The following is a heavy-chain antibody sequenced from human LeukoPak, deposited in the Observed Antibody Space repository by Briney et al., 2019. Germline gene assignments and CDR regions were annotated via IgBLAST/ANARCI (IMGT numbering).Heavy chain of an antibody. CDR2: FYTSGST. CDR3: ASAMDDAFDI. CDR1: GGSISSYY. J-gene: IGHJ3*02. D-gene: IGHD2-2*01. V-gene: IGHV4-4*09. Sequence: SETLSLTCTVSGGSISSYYWSWIRQPPGKGLEWIGYFYTSGSTNYNPSLKSRVTISVDTSRNQFSLKLSSVTAADTAVYYCASAMDDAFDIWGQGTMVTVSS.